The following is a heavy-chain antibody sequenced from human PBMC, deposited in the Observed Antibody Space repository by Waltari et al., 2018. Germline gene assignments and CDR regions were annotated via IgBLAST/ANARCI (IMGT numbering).Heavy chain of an antibody. V-gene: IGHV3-7*04. CDR3: AREGGNYGY. J-gene: IGHJ4*02. D-gene: IGHD1-26*01. CDR1: GLTFSCYW. Sequence: EVQLVESGGGLVQPGGAMRLYCAASGLTFSCYWMNWVRQAPGKGLEWVANSKHDGSEKYYVDSVKGRFTISRENAKNSLFLQMNSLRAEDTAVYYCAREGGNYGYWGQGTLVTVSS. CDR2: SKHDGSEK.